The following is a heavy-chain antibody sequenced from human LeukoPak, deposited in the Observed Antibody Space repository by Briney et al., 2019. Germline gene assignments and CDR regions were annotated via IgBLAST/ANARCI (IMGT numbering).Heavy chain of an antibody. Sequence: PGRSLRLSCRGYGFTFGDHAMSWVRQAPGKGLEWVGFIRSKAYRGTTEYAASVKGRFTISRDDSTSIAYLQMNSLRIEDTAVYYCARGPIQLWIHNATDVWGQGTTVTVSS. J-gene: IGHJ6*02. CDR2: IRSKAYRGTT. V-gene: IGHV3-49*04. CDR3: ARGPIQLWIHNATDV. D-gene: IGHD5-18*01. CDR1: GFTFGDHA.